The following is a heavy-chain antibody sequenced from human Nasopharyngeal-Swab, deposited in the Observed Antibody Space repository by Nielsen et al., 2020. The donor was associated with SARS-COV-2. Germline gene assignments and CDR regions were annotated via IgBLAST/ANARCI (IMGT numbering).Heavy chain of an antibody. CDR2: IKSKTDGGTT. CDR3: TTDFPGFQWELLLDAFDI. Sequence: GGSLRLSCAASGFTFSNAWMSWVRPAPGKGLEWVGRIKSKTDGGTTDYAAPVKGRFTISRDDSKNTLYLQMNSLKTEDTAVYYCTTDFPGFQWELLLDAFDIWGQGTMVTVSS. J-gene: IGHJ3*02. D-gene: IGHD1-26*01. CDR1: GFTFSNAW. V-gene: IGHV3-15*01.